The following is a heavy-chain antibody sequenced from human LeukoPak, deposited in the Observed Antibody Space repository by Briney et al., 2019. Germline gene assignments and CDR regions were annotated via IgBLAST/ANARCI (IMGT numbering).Heavy chain of an antibody. D-gene: IGHD3-10*01. V-gene: IGHV4-31*03. CDR1: SDSVTSGGYY. CDR2: IYYTGST. J-gene: IGHJ4*02. Sequence: PSETLSPTCTVSSDSVTSGGYYWNWIRQHPVKGLEWIGYIYYTGSTNYNPSLKSRINISADTSKNQFSLKLKSVTAADTAIYYCARSGLYYPGSGSFDYWGQGALVTVSS. CDR3: ARSGLYYPGSGSFDY.